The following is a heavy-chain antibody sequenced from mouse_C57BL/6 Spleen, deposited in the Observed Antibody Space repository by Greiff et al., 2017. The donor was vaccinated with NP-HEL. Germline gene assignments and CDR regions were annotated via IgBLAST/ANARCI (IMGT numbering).Heavy chain of an antibody. Sequence: QVQLQQSGPELVKPGASVKISCKASGYAFSSSWMNWVKQRPGKGLEWIGRIYPGDGDTNYNGKFKGKATLTADKSSSTAYMQLSSLTSEDSAVYFCARRKNYDYDLDYWGQGTTLTVSS. J-gene: IGHJ2*01. V-gene: IGHV1-82*01. CDR3: ARRKNYDYDLDY. CDR1: GYAFSSSW. CDR2: IYPGDGDT. D-gene: IGHD2-4*01.